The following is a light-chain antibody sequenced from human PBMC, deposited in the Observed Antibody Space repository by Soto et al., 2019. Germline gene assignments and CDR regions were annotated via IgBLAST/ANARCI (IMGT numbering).Light chain of an antibody. Sequence: QSALTQAPCASGCPGQSVAISCTGTSSDVGGYNYVSWYQQHPGKAPKLMIYEVNKRPSGVPDRFSGSKSGNTASLTVSGLQAEDEADYYCSSYAGSSNVFGTGTKVPS. J-gene: IGLJ1*01. V-gene: IGLV2-8*01. CDR2: EVN. CDR1: SSDVGGYNY. CDR3: SSYAGSSNV.